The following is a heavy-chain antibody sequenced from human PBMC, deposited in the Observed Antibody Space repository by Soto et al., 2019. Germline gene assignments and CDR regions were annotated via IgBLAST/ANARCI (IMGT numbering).Heavy chain of an antibody. CDR3: ARGDSIIIPAVSDF. D-gene: IGHD2-2*01. J-gene: IGHJ4*02. CDR1: GFAFNNYG. CDR2: ISKSDYT. V-gene: IGHV3-21*01. Sequence: GGSLRLSCTVYGFAFNNYGINWVRQAPGKGLEWVSSISKSDYTYYSDSVKGRFTISRDNAKNSVSLQMNTLRVEDTAVYCCARGDSIIIPAVSDFWGQGTLVTVSS.